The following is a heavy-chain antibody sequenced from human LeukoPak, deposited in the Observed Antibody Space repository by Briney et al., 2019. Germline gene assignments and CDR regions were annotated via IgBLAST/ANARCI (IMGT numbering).Heavy chain of an antibody. CDR3: ARVVAAGSYRGFDY. D-gene: IGHD6-19*01. CDR1: GGSISTDNW. CDR2: IYHNGDV. J-gene: IGHJ4*01. Sequence: PSETLSLTCAVSGGSISTDNWWHWIRQSPGKGLEWIAEIYHNGDVHYNPSLKSRVTMSVDTSKNQFSLKVNSVTAADTATYFCARVVAAGSYRGFDYWGQGTLVTVSS. V-gene: IGHV4-4*02.